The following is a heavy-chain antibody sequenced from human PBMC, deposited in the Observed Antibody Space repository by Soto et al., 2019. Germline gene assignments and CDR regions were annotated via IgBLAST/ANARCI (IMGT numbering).Heavy chain of an antibody. Sequence: QVQLQQWGAGLLKPSETLSLTCAVYGGSFSGYYWSWIRQPPGKGLEWIGESNHSGSTNYNPSLKSRVTISVDTSKNQFSLKLSSVTAADTAVYYCARGRGYRNGSGRTEYWGQGTLVTVSS. CDR1: GGSFSGYY. CDR3: ARGRGYRNGSGRTEY. V-gene: IGHV4-34*01. CDR2: SNHSGST. J-gene: IGHJ4*02. D-gene: IGHD3-10*01.